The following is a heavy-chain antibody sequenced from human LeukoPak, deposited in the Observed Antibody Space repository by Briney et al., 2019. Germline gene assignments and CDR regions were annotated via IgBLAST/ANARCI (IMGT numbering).Heavy chain of an antibody. CDR3: ARQVSSSWNDAFDI. Sequence: PSETLSLTCTVSGGSISSSSYYWGWIRQPPGKGLEWIGSIYYSGSTYYNPSLKSRVTISVDTSKNQFSLKLSSVTAADTAVYYCARQVSSSWNDAFDIWGQGTMVTVSS. V-gene: IGHV4-39*01. J-gene: IGHJ3*02. CDR2: IYYSGST. D-gene: IGHD6-13*01. CDR1: GGSISSSSYY.